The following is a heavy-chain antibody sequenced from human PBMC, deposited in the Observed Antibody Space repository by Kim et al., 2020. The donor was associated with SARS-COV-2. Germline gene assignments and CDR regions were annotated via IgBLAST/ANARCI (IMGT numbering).Heavy chain of an antibody. CDR1: GFTFSNYW. CDR2: MNSDGSST. D-gene: IGHD6-13*01. Sequence: GGSLRLSCAASGFTFSNYWLHWVRQAPGKGLVWVSRMNSDGSSTSYADSVKGRFTISRDNAKNTLYLQMNSLRAEDTAVYYCARVLRDSSSWYDYYYYGMDVWGQGTTVTVSS. V-gene: IGHV3-74*01. J-gene: IGHJ6*02. CDR3: ARVLRDSSSWYDYYYYGMDV.